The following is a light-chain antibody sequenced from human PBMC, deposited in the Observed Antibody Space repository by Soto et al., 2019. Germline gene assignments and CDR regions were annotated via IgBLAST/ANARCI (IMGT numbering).Light chain of an antibody. J-gene: IGKJ1*01. CDR1: QSISSW. CDR2: RAS. CDR3: QQYDRASWT. V-gene: IGKV1-5*03. Sequence: DIQMTQSPSTLSASVGDRVIITCRASQSISSWLAWYQQKPGKAPDLLIYRASTLKTGIPSRFSGSGSGTEFPLTISSLKPDDFSTYYCQQYDRASWTFGPGTKVEIK.